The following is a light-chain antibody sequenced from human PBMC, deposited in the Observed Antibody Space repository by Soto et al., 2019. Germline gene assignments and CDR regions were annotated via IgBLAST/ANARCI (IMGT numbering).Light chain of an antibody. CDR3: QTWGTGIWV. Sequence: QLVLTQSPSASASLGASVRLTCTLSSGHSSYAIAWHQQQPEKGPRYLMKVNSDGSHSKGDGIPDRFSGSSSGADSYLTISSLQSEDEAVYYCQTWGTGIWVFGGGTKLTVL. CDR1: SGHSSYA. CDR2: VNSDGSH. V-gene: IGLV4-69*01. J-gene: IGLJ3*02.